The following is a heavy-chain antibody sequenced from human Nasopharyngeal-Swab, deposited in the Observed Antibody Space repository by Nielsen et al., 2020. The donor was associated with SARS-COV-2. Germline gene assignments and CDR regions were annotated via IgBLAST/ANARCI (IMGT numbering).Heavy chain of an antibody. D-gene: IGHD2-15*01. CDR2: INPSGGST. CDR1: GYTFTSYY. Sequence: ASVKVSCKASGYTFTSYYMHWVRQAPGQGLEWMGIINPSGGSTSYAQKFQGRVTMTRDTSTSTVYMELSSLRSEDTAVYYCARVQSVVVAGTDYYYYGMDVWGQWTTVTVSS. J-gene: IGHJ6*02. V-gene: IGHV1-46*01. CDR3: ARVQSVVVAGTDYYYYGMDV.